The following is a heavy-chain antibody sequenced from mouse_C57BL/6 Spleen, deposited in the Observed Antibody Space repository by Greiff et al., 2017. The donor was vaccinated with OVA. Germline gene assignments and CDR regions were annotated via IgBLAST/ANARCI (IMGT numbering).Heavy chain of an antibody. D-gene: IGHD1-1*01. CDR1: GYSFTGYY. J-gene: IGHJ2*01. Sequence: VQLQQSGPELVKPGASVKISCKASGYSFTGYYMNWVKQSPEKSLEWIGEINPSTGGTTYNQKFKAKATLTVDKSSSTAYMQLKSLTSEDSAVYYCARGGDYYGSSDYFDYWGQGTTLTVSS. V-gene: IGHV1-42*01. CDR3: ARGGDYYGSSDYFDY. CDR2: INPSTGGT.